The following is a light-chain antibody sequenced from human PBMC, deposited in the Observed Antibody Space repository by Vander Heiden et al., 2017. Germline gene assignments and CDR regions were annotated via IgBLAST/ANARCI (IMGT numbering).Light chain of an antibody. CDR2: DAS. CDR3: QQYDNLPPFT. J-gene: IGKJ3*01. Sequence: DIQMTQSPSSLSASVGDRVTITCQASQDISNYLNWYQQKPGKAPKRLIYDASNLETGVPSRCSGSGSGTDVTFTISSLQPEDIATYYCQQYDNLPPFTFGPGTKVDIK. CDR1: QDISNY. V-gene: IGKV1-33*01.